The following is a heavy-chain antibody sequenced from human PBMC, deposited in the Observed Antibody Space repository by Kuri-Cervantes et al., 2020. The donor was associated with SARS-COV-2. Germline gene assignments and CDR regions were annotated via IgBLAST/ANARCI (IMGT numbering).Heavy chain of an antibody. V-gene: IGHV3-9*01. CDR3: ARLGVQARGSFDY. D-gene: IGHD3-10*01. J-gene: IGHJ4*02. CDR1: GFTFDDYA. Sequence: GGSLRLSCAASGFTFDDYAMHWVRQAPGKGLEWVSGISWNSGSIGYADSVKGRFTISRDNAKNSLYLQMNSLRAEDTAVYYCARLGVQARGSFDYWGQGLLVTVSS. CDR2: ISWNSGSI.